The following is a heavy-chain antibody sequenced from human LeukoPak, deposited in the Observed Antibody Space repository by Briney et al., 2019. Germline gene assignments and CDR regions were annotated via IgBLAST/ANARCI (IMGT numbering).Heavy chain of an antibody. V-gene: IGHV1-18*01. J-gene: IGHJ4*02. CDR1: GYTFTSYG. Sequence: GASVKVSCKASGYTFTSYGISWVRQAPGQGLEWMGWISAYNGNTNYAQKLQGRVTMTTDTSTSTAYMELRSLRSDDTAVYYCASGLGVVTAPYYFDYRGQGTLVTVSS. D-gene: IGHD2-21*02. CDR2: ISAYNGNT. CDR3: ASGLGVVTAPYYFDY.